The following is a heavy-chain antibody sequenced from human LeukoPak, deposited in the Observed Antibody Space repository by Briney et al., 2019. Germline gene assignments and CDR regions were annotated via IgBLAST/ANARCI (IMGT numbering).Heavy chain of an antibody. J-gene: IGHJ4*02. CDR3: AKDLGGYDFNYFDY. CDR2: IWYDGSNK. CDR1: GFTFSSYG. D-gene: IGHD5-12*01. Sequence: GRSLRLSCAASGFTFSSYGMHWVRQAPGKGLEWVAVIWYDGSNKYYADSVKGRFTISRDNSKNTLYLQMNSLRAEDTAVYYCAKDLGGYDFNYFDYWGQGTLVTVSS. V-gene: IGHV3-33*06.